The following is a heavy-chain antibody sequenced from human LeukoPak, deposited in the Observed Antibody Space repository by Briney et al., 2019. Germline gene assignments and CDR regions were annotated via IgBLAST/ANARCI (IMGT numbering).Heavy chain of an antibody. Sequence: GGSLRLSCAASGFTFSTYSMSWVRQAPGKGLEWVANIKQDGSEENYVDSVKGRFTISRDNAKKSLYLQMNSLRAEDTAVYYCARNHYYDDSRGQNWFDPWGQGTLVTVSS. J-gene: IGHJ5*02. D-gene: IGHD3-22*01. CDR2: IKQDGSEE. V-gene: IGHV3-7*01. CDR1: GFTFSTYS. CDR3: ARNHYYDDSRGQNWFDP.